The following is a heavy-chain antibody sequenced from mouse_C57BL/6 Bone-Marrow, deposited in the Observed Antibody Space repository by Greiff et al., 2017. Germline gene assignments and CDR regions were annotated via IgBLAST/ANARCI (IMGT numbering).Heavy chain of an antibody. V-gene: IGHV5-4*01. J-gene: IGHJ3*01. Sequence: EVKLMESGGGLVKPGGSLKLSCAASGFTFSSYAMSWVRQTPEKRLEWVATISDGGSYTYYPDNVKGRFTISRENAKNNLYLQMSHLKSEDTAMYYCARDPGDGYYWFAYWGQGTLVTVSA. CDR1: GFTFSSYA. D-gene: IGHD2-3*01. CDR2: ISDGGSYT. CDR3: ARDPGDGYYWFAY.